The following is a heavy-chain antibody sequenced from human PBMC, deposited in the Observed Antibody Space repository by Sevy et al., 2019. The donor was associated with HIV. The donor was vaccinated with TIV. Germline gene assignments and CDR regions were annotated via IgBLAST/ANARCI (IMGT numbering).Heavy chain of an antibody. V-gene: IGHV3-49*04. D-gene: IGHD4-4*01. CDR2: IRNKDYNGTT. J-gene: IGHJ4*02. CDR1: GFAFSNYG. Sequence: GGSLKISCTTSGFAFSNYGLSWVRQAPGKGREWVGFIRNKDYNGTTEYAAFVRGRFFISKDDSKSVAYLQMNNLKTAYTGLYCGTRSVTTIYWGRGTRVTVSS. CDR3: TRSVTTIY.